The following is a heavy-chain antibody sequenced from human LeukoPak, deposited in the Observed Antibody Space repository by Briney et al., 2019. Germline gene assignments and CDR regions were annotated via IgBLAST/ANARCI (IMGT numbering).Heavy chain of an antibody. CDR3: ARVGSGYSYASYGMDV. J-gene: IGHJ6*02. CDR2: IYYSGST. CDR1: GGSVSSGSYY. D-gene: IGHD5-18*01. Sequence: SGTLSLTCTVSGGSVSSGSYYWSWIRQPPGKGLEWIGNIYYSGSTNYNPSLKSRVTILVDASKNQFSLKLTSVTAADTAVYYCARVGSGYSYASYGMDVWGQGTTVTVSS. V-gene: IGHV4-61*01.